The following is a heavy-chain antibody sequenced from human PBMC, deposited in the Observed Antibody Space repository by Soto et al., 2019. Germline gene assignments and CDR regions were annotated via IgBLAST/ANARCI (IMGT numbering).Heavy chain of an antibody. Sequence: QVQLVQSGAEVKKPGASVKDSCKASGYTFTSHAMHWVRQAPGQRLEWVGWINAGEGNTKYSQKFRGRVTLTRDTSASIAYMELSSLRSEDTAVYYCARGSGSHFPDFDHWGQGILVTVSS. D-gene: IGHD1-26*01. CDR3: ARGSGSHFPDFDH. J-gene: IGHJ4*02. CDR2: INAGEGNT. CDR1: GYTFTSHA. V-gene: IGHV1-3*01.